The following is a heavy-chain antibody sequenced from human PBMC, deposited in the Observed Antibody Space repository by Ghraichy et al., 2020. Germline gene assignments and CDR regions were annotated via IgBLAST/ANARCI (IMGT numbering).Heavy chain of an antibody. V-gene: IGHV4-59*08. CDR3: ARRGGGGRAFDI. CDR1: GGSINSYY. CDR2: IYYSGST. D-gene: IGHD3-16*01. Sequence: GSLRLSCTVSGGSINSYYWSWIRQPPGKGLEWIGYIYYSGSTNYNPSLKSRVTISVDTSKNQFSLKLSSVTAADTAVYYCARRGGGGRAFDIWGQGTMVTVSS. J-gene: IGHJ3*02.